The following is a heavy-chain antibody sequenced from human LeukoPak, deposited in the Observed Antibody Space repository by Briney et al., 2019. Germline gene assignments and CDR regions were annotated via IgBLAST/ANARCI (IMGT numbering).Heavy chain of an antibody. J-gene: IGHJ4*02. CDR2: ISGSGGST. CDR1: GFTFSSYA. CDR3: AKDPDIVVVPAAPPYYFDY. Sequence: PGGSLRLSCAASGFTFSSYAMSWVRQAPGKGLEWVSAISGSGGSTYYADSVKGRFTISRDNSKNTLYLQMNSLRAEDTAVYYCAKDPDIVVVPAAPPYYFDYWGQGTLVTVSS. V-gene: IGHV3-23*01. D-gene: IGHD2-2*01.